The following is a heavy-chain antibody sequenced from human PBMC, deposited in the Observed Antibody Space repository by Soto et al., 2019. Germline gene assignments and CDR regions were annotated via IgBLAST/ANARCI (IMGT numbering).Heavy chain of an antibody. J-gene: IGHJ6*02. CDR1: GFTFSSYE. Sequence: PGGSLRLSCAASGFTFSSYEMNWVRQAPGKGLEWVSYISSSGSTIYYADSVKGRFTISRDNAKNSLYLQMNSLRAEDTAVYYCARDRGYCSSTSCYKGLHYYYGVDVWGQGTTVTVSS. V-gene: IGHV3-48*03. CDR3: ARDRGYCSSTSCYKGLHYYYGVDV. D-gene: IGHD2-2*02. CDR2: ISSSGSTI.